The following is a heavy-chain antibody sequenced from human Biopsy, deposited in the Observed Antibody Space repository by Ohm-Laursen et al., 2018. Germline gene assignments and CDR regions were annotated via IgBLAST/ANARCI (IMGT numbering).Heavy chain of an antibody. CDR3: ARHAPSYSGSYWRYFDL. J-gene: IGHJ2*01. Sequence: TLSLTCTVSGGSISSYYWSWIRQPPGKGLEWIGYIYYTGSTNYNPSLKSRVTISVDTSTTHLSLRLTSVTAADTAVYYCARHAPSYSGSYWRYFDLWGRGTLVTVSS. CDR1: GGSISSYY. D-gene: IGHD1-26*01. CDR2: IYYTGST. V-gene: IGHV4-59*08.